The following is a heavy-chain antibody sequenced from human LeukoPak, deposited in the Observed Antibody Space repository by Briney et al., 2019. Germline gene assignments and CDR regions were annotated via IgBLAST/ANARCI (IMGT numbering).Heavy chain of an antibody. D-gene: IGHD2-2*01. CDR2: ISYDGSNK. CDR3: AKVPPPKDIVVGD. J-gene: IGHJ4*02. CDR1: GFTFSSYA. Sequence: GRSLRPSCAASGFTFSSYAMHWVRQAPGKGLEWVAVISYDGSNKYYADSVKGRFTISRDNSKNTLYLQMNSLRAEDTAVYYCAKVPPPKDIVVGDWGQGTLVTVSS. V-gene: IGHV3-30-3*01.